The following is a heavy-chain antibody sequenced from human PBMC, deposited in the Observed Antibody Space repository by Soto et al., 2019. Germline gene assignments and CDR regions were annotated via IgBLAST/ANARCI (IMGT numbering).Heavy chain of an antibody. CDR1: RFTFNKYW. J-gene: IGHJ5*02. Sequence: EVQLVESGGGLVQPGGSLRLSCAASRFTFNKYWMSWVRQAPGKGLEWVANIKQDGSEKYYVDSVKGRFTISRDNAKNSLYLQMNSLRAEDTAVYYCARELYYDRAPSWFDPWGQGTLVTVSS. D-gene: IGHD3-22*01. CDR2: IKQDGSEK. CDR3: ARELYYDRAPSWFDP. V-gene: IGHV3-7*01.